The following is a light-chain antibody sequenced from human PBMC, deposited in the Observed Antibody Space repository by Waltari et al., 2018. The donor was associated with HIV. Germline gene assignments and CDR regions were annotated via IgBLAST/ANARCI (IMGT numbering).Light chain of an antibody. J-gene: IGKJ2*01. CDR2: WAS. V-gene: IGKV4-1*01. Sequence: DIVMTQSPDSLAVSLGERAAINCKSSQSVLYSSNNKNDLAWYQQKQGQPPKLLIYWASTRESVVPDRFSGSGSGTDFTLTISSLRAEDVALYYCQQYYSTPPTFGQGTKLEIK. CDR3: QQYYSTPPT. CDR1: QSVLYSSNNKND.